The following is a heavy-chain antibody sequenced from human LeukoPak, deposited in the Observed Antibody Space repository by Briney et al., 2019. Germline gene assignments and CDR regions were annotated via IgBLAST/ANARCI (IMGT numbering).Heavy chain of an antibody. CDR3: AREWWGYDVLTGDNWFDP. D-gene: IGHD3-9*01. CDR2: ISTYNGDT. V-gene: IGHV1-18*01. J-gene: IGHJ5*02. Sequence: ASVKVSCKGSAYTFSSYGITWVRQAPGQGLEWMGWISTYNGDTNYAQNFQGRVTMTTDTSTSTAYIELRSLTSDDTAAYYCAREWWGYDVLTGDNWFDPWGQGTLVTVSS. CDR1: AYTFSSYG.